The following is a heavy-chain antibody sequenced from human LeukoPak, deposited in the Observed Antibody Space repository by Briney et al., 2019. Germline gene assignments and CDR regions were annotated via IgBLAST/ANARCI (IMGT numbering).Heavy chain of an antibody. CDR2: IGATQTYI. Sequence: GGSLRLSCTGAGFTFATYTFNWVRQAPGKGLEWVASIGATQTYIYYADSVKGRFTVSRDNAEKSVYLQMNSLRAEDTAVYYCARDTGSYYGHDAFDIWGQGTMVTVSS. CDR1: GFTFATYT. D-gene: IGHD1-26*01. CDR3: ARDTGSYYGHDAFDI. V-gene: IGHV3-21*01. J-gene: IGHJ3*02.